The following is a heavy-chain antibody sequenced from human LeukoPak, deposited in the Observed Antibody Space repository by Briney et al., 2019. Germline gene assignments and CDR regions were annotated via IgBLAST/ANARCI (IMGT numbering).Heavy chain of an antibody. Sequence: GRSLRLSCAASGFTFSSYAMHWVRQAPGKGLEWVAVISYDGSNKYYADSVKGRFTISRDNSKNTLYLQMNSLRVEDTAVYYCARPMVTTGVDAFDIWGRGTMVTVSS. CDR1: GFTFSSYA. J-gene: IGHJ3*02. V-gene: IGHV3-30-3*01. D-gene: IGHD4-17*01. CDR2: ISYDGSNK. CDR3: ARPMVTTGVDAFDI.